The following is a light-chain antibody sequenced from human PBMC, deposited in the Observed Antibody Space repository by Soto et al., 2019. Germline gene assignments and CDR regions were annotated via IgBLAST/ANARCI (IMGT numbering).Light chain of an antibody. CDR3: QQYDNQLT. CDR2: DAS. J-gene: IGKJ4*01. CDR1: QDISNY. Sequence: DIQMTQSPSSLSASVGDRVTITCQASQDISNYLNWYQQKPGKAPKLPIHDASNLETGVPSRFSGSGSGTDFTFTSSSLQPEDSATYFCQQYDNQLTCGGGTKVEIK. V-gene: IGKV1-33*01.